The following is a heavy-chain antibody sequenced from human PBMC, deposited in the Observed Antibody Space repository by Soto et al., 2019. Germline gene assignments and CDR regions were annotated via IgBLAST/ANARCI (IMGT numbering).Heavy chain of an antibody. J-gene: IGHJ4*02. CDR2: ISYDGSNK. CDR3: AKDLSGYDLAYFDY. Sequence: PGGSLRLSCAGSGFTFSGYGMHWVRQAPGKGLEWVAVISYDGSNKYYADSVKGRFTISRDNSKSTLYLQMNSLRAEDTAVYYFAKDLSGYDLAYFDYWGQGTLVTVSS. D-gene: IGHD5-12*01. V-gene: IGHV3-30*18. CDR1: GFTFSGYG.